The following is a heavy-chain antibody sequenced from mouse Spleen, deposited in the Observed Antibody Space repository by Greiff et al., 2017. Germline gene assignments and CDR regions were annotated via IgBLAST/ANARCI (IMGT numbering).Heavy chain of an antibody. CDR2: IDPETGGT. CDR3: TRDWSYAMDY. J-gene: IGHJ4*01. D-gene: IGHD4-1*01. Sequence: VKLVESGAELVRPGASVTLSCKASGYTFTDYEMHWVKQTPVHGLEWIGAIDPETGGTAYNQKFKGKAILTADKSSSTAYMELRSLTSEDSAVYYCTRDWSYAMDYWGQGTSVTVSS. V-gene: IGHV1-15*01. CDR1: GYTFTDYE.